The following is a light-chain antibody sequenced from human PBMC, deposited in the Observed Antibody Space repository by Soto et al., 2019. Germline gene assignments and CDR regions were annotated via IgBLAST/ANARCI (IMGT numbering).Light chain of an antibody. J-gene: IGKJ1*01. Sequence: DIQMTQSPSTLSGSVGDRFTITCRASQTISSWVAWYQQKPGKGPKLLIYKASHLESGVPSRFSGSGSGTEFTLTISSLQPGDFATYYCQHYNTYPWTFGHGTKVDIK. CDR2: KAS. CDR1: QTISSW. CDR3: QHYNTYPWT. V-gene: IGKV1-5*03.